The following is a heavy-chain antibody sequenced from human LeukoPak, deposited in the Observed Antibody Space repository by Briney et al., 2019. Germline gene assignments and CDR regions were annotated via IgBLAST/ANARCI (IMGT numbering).Heavy chain of an antibody. CDR2: IPYDGNNK. V-gene: IGHV3-30-3*01. J-gene: IGHJ4*02. CDR3: ASSRFDWLPYFEY. Sequence: GRPLRLSCAASRLTFSSYAMHWVRQPPGKGLEWVAVIPYDGNNKYYADSVRGRFTISRDNSKNTLYLQMNSLRPEDTAVYYCASSRFDWLPYFEYWGQGTLVTVSS. D-gene: IGHD3-9*01. CDR1: RLTFSSYA.